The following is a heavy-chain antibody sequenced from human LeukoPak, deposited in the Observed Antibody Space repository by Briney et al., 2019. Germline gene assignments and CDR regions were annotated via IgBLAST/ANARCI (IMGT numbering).Heavy chain of an antibody. CDR1: GFTFSSYG. V-gene: IGHV3-33*01. CDR2: IWYDGSNK. CDR3: ARDRGYNSLGY. Sequence: GGSLRLSCAASGFTFSSYGMHWVRQAPGKGLEWVAVIWYDGSNKYYADSVKGRFTISRDNSKNTLYLQMNSLRAEDTAMYYCARDRGYNSLGYWGQGTLVTVSS. J-gene: IGHJ4*02. D-gene: IGHD5-24*01.